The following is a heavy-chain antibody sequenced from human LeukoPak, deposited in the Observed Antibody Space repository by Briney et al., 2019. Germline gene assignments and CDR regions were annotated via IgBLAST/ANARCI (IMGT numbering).Heavy chain of an antibody. CDR2: ISGSGGST. CDR1: GFNFRNYE. Sequence: PGGSLRLSCAASGFNFRNYEMNWVRQAPGKGLEWVSAISGSGGSTYYADSVKGRFTISRDNSKNTLYLQMNSLRAEDTAVYCCARDNYSSSWYSFWFDPWGQGTLVTVSS. CDR3: ARDNYSSSWYSFWFDP. D-gene: IGHD6-13*01. V-gene: IGHV3-23*01. J-gene: IGHJ5*02.